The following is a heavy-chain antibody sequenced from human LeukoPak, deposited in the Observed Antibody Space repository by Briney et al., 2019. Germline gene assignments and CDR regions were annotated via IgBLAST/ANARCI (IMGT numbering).Heavy chain of an antibody. V-gene: IGHV3-30*03. J-gene: IGHJ4*02. CDR2: ISYDGSNK. Sequence: GRSLRLSCAASGLTFSSYGMHWVRQAPGKGLEWVAVISYDGSNKYYADSVKGRFTISRDNSKNTLYLQMNSLRAEATAVYYCARDGSSGWTWYFDYWGQGTLVTVSS. CDR1: GLTFSSYG. CDR3: ARDGSSGWTWYFDY. D-gene: IGHD6-19*01.